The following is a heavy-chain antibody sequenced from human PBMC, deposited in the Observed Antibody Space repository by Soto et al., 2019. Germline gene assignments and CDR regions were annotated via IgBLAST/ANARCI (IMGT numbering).Heavy chain of an antibody. CDR2: IRHKARSYTT. D-gene: IGHD2-15*01. CDR1: GFTFSDHY. CDR3: AGATCSGGACYVGNY. V-gene: IGHV3-72*01. J-gene: IGHJ4*02. Sequence: GGSLRLSCAASGFTFSDHYMDWVRQAPGKGLEWVGRIRHKARSYTTEYAASVNGRFSISRDDSKNSVFLQMNSLRAEDTAVYYCAGATCSGGACYVGNYWGQGTLVTVSS.